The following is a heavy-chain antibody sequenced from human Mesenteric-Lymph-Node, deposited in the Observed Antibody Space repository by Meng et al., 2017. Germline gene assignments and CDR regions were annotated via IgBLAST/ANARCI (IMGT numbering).Heavy chain of an antibody. Sequence: ASVKVSCKASGYTFTGYYIHWVRQAPGQGLEWMAWINPNTGDTNYAQKFQGRVTVTMDTSIGTAYMDLSRLTSDDTAVYYCVRDLTNEASSDCWGQGTLVTSPQ. D-gene: IGHD2-8*01. J-gene: IGHJ4*02. V-gene: IGHV1-2*02. CDR1: GYTFTGYY. CDR3: VRDLTNEASSDC. CDR2: INPNTGDT.